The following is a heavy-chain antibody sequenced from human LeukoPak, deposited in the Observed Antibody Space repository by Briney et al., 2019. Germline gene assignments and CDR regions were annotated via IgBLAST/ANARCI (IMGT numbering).Heavy chain of an antibody. CDR3: ARGYSGSYYYYYYYMDV. D-gene: IGHD1-26*01. V-gene: IGHV4-61*02. Sequence: SETLSLTCTVSGGSISSGSYYWSWIRQPAGKGLEWIGRIYTSGSTNYNPSLKSRVTISVDTPKNQFSLKLSSVTAADTAVYYCARGYSGSYYYYYYYMDVWGKGTTVTVSS. CDR1: GGSISSGSYY. J-gene: IGHJ6*03. CDR2: IYTSGST.